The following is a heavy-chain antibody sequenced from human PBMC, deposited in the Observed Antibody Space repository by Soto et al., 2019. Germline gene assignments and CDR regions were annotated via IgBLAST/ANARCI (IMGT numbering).Heavy chain of an antibody. V-gene: IGHV1-18*01. D-gene: IGHD3-10*01. CDR1: GYTFTSYG. Sequence: QVQLVQSGAEVKKPGASVKVSCKASGYTFTSYGISWVRQAPGQGLEWMGWISAYNGNTNYAQELQSRVTMTTDTSTSTAYMELRSLRSDDTAVYYCARVYRITMVRGELSEYWGQGTLVTVSS. CDR3: ARVYRITMVRGELSEY. J-gene: IGHJ4*02. CDR2: ISAYNGNT.